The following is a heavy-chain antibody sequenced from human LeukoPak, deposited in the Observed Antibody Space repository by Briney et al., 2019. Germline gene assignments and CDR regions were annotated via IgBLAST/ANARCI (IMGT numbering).Heavy chain of an antibody. CDR2: IHTSGST. J-gene: IGHJ3*02. CDR1: GGSINNEGYS. CDR3: ARVFGVHAIDI. Sequence: SQTLSLTCIVSGGSINNEGYSWTWIRQPAGKGLEWIGHIHTSGSTTYSPSLRSRVTISKDASNNQFSLMLTSVTAADTALYNCARVFGVHAIDIWGQGTMVTVSS. D-gene: IGHD3-3*01. V-gene: IGHV4-61*09.